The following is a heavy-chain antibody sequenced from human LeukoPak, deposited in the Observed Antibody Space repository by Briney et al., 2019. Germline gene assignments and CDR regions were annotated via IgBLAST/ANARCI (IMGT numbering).Heavy chain of an antibody. Sequence: SETLSLTCTVSGGSISSSSYYWGWIRQPPGKGLEWIGSIYYSGSTYYNPSLKSRVTISVDTSKNQFSLKLSSVTAADTAVYCCARKEKLGQRRFSLDYWGQGTLVTVSS. CDR2: IYYSGST. J-gene: IGHJ4*02. CDR3: ARKEKLGQRRFSLDY. CDR1: GGSISSSSYY. V-gene: IGHV4-39*01. D-gene: IGHD7-27*01.